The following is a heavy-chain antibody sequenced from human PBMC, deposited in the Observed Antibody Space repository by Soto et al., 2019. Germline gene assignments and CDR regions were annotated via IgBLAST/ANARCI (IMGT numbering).Heavy chain of an antibody. CDR1: GGTFSSYA. Sequence: GASVKVSCKASGGTFSSYAISWVRQAPGQGLEWMGGIIPIFGTANYAQKFQGRVTITADESTSTAYMELSSLRSEDTAVYYCARGSPGYCSGGSCFDYWGQGTLVTVSS. V-gene: IGHV1-69*13. CDR3: ARGSPGYCSGGSCFDY. D-gene: IGHD2-15*01. J-gene: IGHJ4*02. CDR2: IIPIFGTA.